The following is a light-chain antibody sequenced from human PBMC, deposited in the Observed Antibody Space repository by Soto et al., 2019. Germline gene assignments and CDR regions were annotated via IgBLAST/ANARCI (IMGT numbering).Light chain of an antibody. Sequence: QTVVTQEPSFSVSPGGTVTLTCGLSSGSVSTNYYPSWYQQTPGQAPRTLIYSTNTRSSGVPDRFSGSILGNKAALTITGAQADDESDYYCVLYMGGGISVFGGGTKL. CDR3: VLYMGGGISV. CDR2: STN. V-gene: IGLV8-61*01. CDR1: SGSVSTNYY. J-gene: IGLJ2*01.